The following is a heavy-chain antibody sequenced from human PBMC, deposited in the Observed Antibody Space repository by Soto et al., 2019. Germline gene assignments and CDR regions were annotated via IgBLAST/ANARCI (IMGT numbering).Heavy chain of an antibody. CDR1: GGSITSDNYS. D-gene: IGHD2-2*01. J-gene: IGHJ4*02. V-gene: IGHV4-30-4*08. Sequence: SETLSLTCTVSGGSITSDNYSWTWIRQPPGKGLEWIGYIYYSGSTYYNPSLKSRVTISVDKAKNQLSLRLSSVTAADTAVYYCARAQLVGYYFDSWGQGTLVTVSS. CDR2: IYYSGST. CDR3: ARAQLVGYYFDS.